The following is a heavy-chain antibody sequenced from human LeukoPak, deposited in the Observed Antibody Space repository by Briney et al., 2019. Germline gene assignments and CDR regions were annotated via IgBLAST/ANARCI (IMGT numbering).Heavy chain of an antibody. V-gene: IGHV1-18*01. CDR2: ISAYNGNT. D-gene: IGHD3-10*01. CDR1: GYTFTSYG. J-gene: IGHJ4*02. Sequence: ASVRVSCKASGYTFTSYGISWVRQAPGQGLEWMGWISAYNGNTNYAQKPQGRVTMTTDTSKSTAYMELRSLRSDDTAVYYCARALWFGEHGLDYWGQGALVTVSS. CDR3: ARALWFGEHGLDY.